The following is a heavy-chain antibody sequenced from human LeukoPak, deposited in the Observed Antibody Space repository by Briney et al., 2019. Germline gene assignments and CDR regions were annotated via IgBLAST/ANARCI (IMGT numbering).Heavy chain of an antibody. CDR3: AETAPSGSYYY. CDR1: GGTFISYA. V-gene: IGHV1-69*05. CDR2: IIPIFGTA. Sequence: SVKVSCKASGGTFISYAISWVRQAPGQGVEWMGGIIPIFGTANYAQKFQGRVTITTDESTSTAYMELSSLRSEDTAVYYCAETAPSGSYYYWGQGTLVTVSS. J-gene: IGHJ4*02. D-gene: IGHD1-26*01.